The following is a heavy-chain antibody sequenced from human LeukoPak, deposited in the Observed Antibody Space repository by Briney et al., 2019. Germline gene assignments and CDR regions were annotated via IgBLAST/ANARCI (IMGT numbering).Heavy chain of an antibody. CDR2: INHSGST. CDR1: GGFFSGYY. D-gene: IGHD6-13*01. CDR3: ARGGRYSSSWSQIDY. V-gene: IGHV4-34*01. Sequence: PSETLSLTCADYGGFFSGYYWSWIRQPPGKGLEWIGEINHSGSTNYNPSLKSRVTISVDTSKNQFSLKLSSVTAADTAVYYCARGGRYSSSWSQIDYWGQGTLVTVSS. J-gene: IGHJ4*02.